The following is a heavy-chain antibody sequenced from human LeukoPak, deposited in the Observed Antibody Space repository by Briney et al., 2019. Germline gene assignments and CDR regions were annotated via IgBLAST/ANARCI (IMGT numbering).Heavy chain of an antibody. J-gene: IGHJ4*02. V-gene: IGHV1-2*02. CDR2: INPNSGGT. D-gene: IGHD3-22*01. Sequence: ASVKVSCKASGYTFTGYYMHWVRQAPGQGLEWMGWINPNSGGTNYAQKFQGRVTMTRDTSISTAYMELSRLRSDDTAVHYCAREAKGDDSSGYPDYWGQGTLVTVSS. CDR3: AREAKGDDSSGYPDY. CDR1: GYTFTGYY.